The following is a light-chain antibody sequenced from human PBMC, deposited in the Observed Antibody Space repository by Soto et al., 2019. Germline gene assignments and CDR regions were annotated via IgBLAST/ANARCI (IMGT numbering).Light chain of an antibody. J-gene: IGKJ2*03. CDR2: VAS. CDR1: QSISSW. Sequence: DIPMTQSPSTLSASVGDRVTITCRASQSISSWLAWYEQKPGQAPKLLIYVASSLESGVTSSFRGSGSGTEFTLTICSLQADDFTTYDYQQYNSYADSFGQGTKLEIK. CDR3: QQYNSYADS. V-gene: IGKV1-5*01.